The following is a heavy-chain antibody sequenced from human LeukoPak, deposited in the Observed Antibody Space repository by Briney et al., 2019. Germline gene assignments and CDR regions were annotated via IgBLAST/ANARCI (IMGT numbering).Heavy chain of an antibody. J-gene: IGHJ4*02. Sequence: SETLSLTCTVSGDSISSYYWSWIRQPPGKGLEWIGYIYYSGSTNYNPSLKSRVTISVDTSKNQFSLNLSSVTAADTAVYYCARDLLSTAGYFDYWGQGTQVTVSS. D-gene: IGHD6-19*01. CDR2: IYYSGST. CDR1: GDSISSYY. CDR3: ARDLLSTAGYFDY. V-gene: IGHV4-59*01.